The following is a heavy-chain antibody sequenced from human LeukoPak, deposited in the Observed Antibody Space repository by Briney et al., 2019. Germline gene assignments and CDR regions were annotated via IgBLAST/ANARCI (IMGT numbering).Heavy chain of an antibody. CDR1: GFIVSSKY. CDR3: AKDKDYYDSSGYYLDAFDI. Sequence: GGSLRISCAASGFIVSSKYMTWVRQAPGKGLEWVSVIYSGGSTYYADSVKGRFTISRDNSKNTLYLQMNSLRAEDTAVYYCAKDKDYYDSSGYYLDAFDIWGQGTMVTVSS. V-gene: IGHV3-53*01. CDR2: IYSGGST. J-gene: IGHJ3*02. D-gene: IGHD3-22*01.